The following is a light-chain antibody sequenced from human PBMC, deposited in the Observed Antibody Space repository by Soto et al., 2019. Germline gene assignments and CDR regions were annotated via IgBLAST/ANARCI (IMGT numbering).Light chain of an antibody. CDR1: HIVFKGSNNKDC. V-gene: IGKV4-1*01. J-gene: IGKJ2*01. CDR3: QQFSSPPFFP. Sequence: DIVMTQSPDSLAVSLGERATMNCKSSHIVFKGSNNKDCLAWYQQKPGQPPKLLLYWASTRESGVPDRFSGSGSGTDFTLTISSLQAEDVAIYYCQQFSSPPFFPFGQGTKVDIK. CDR2: WAS.